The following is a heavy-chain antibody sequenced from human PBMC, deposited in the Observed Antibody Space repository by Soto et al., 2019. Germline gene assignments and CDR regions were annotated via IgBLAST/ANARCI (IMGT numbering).Heavy chain of an antibody. CDR3: ARDHLILPAHDFFYGSDV. Sequence: XGSLRLSCEVSGFTFSMYSMSWVRQSPGKGLEWVAKIPQDGVDGHYADSVKGRFIISRDNGKNSLHLQLNNLRAEDTAVYYCARDHLILPAHDFFYGSDVWGRGATVTVSS. CDR1: GFTFSMYS. D-gene: IGHD2-21*02. J-gene: IGHJ6*02. CDR2: IPQDGVDG. V-gene: IGHV3-7*03.